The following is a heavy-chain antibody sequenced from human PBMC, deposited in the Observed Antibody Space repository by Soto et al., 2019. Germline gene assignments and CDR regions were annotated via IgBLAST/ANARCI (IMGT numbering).Heavy chain of an antibody. V-gene: IGHV4-59*01. CDR1: GASISNYY. Sequence: LSLTCTVSGASISNYYLSWIRQPPGKGLEWIGYIYYSGNTDYNPSLKSRVTISVDTSKNQFSLKLSSVTAADTAMYYCAREAGVRYPFDPWGQGTLVTV. J-gene: IGHJ5*02. CDR2: IYYSGNT. CDR3: AREAGVRYPFDP. D-gene: IGHD3-9*01.